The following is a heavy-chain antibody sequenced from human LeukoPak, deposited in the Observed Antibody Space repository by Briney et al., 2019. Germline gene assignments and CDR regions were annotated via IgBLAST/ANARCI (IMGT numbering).Heavy chain of an antibody. CDR1: GFTFRSHA. CDR2: IYENGGTT. J-gene: IGHJ6*02. D-gene: IGHD3-10*01. Sequence: GGSLRLSCVGSGFTFRSHAMSWVRQAPEKGLEFVSGIYENGGTTYYADSVKGRFSISRDNSKNTLYLQMDSLRAEDTAVYYCARSDYGSGSYYNPYYYGMDVWGQGTTVTVSS. V-gene: IGHV3-23*01. CDR3: ARSDYGSGSYYNPYYYGMDV.